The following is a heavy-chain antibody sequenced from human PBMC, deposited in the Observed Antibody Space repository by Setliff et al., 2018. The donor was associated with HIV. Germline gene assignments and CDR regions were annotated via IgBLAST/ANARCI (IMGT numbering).Heavy chain of an antibody. CDR3: ASGEDSGTYGEPYDS. D-gene: IGHD1-26*01. V-gene: IGHV4-4*07. CDR1: GGSVSSYY. J-gene: IGHJ4*02. Sequence: SETLSLTCTVSGGSVSSYYWSWIRQPAGKGLERIGRIYGTGSTTYSPSLESRVTMSIDRSNNLFSLKLHSVTAADTAVYYCASGEDSGTYGEPYDSWGQGALVTVSS. CDR2: IYGTGST.